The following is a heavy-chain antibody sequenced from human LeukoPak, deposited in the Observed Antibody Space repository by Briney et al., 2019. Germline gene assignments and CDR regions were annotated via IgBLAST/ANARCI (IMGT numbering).Heavy chain of an antibody. CDR1: GFTFSSYS. D-gene: IGHD2-2*01. V-gene: IGHV3-21*01. CDR2: ISSSSSYI. CDR3: ARTVPAAIAGIDY. J-gene: IGHJ4*02. Sequence: PGGSLRLSCAASGFTFSSYSMNWVRQAPGKGLEWVSSISSSSSYIYYADSVKGRFTISRDNAKNSLYLQMNSLRAEDTAVYYCARTVPAAIAGIDYWGQGTLVTVSS.